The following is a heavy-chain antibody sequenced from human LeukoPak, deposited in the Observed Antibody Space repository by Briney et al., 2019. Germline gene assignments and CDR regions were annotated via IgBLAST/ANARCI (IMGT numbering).Heavy chain of an antibody. D-gene: IGHD3-3*01. CDR3: ARGRESFWLNVAFDI. J-gene: IGHJ3*02. Sequence: PAGSLALSCSASGFSFSTFPMHWVRQAPGKGLEYVSTISSNGGSTYYADSVKGRFTISRDNSKNTMNLQMSSLRAEDTAVYYCARGRESFWLNVAFDIWGQATMVTVSS. CDR1: GFSFSTFP. CDR2: ISSNGGST. V-gene: IGHV3-64D*09.